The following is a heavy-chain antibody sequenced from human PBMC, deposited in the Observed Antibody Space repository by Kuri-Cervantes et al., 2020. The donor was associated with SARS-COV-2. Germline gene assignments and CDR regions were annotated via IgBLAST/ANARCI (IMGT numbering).Heavy chain of an antibody. CDR3: ARDLVDDFWTGSLAGYFDY. Sequence: ASVKVSCKASGYTFTGYYMRWVRQAPGQGLEWMGWINPNSGGTNSAQKFQGRVTMTRDMSITTTYMELSRLRSDDTALYYCARDLVDDFWTGSLAGYFDYWGQGTLVTVSS. CDR1: GYTFTGYY. V-gene: IGHV1-2*02. CDR2: INPNSGGT. J-gene: IGHJ4*02. D-gene: IGHD3/OR15-3a*01.